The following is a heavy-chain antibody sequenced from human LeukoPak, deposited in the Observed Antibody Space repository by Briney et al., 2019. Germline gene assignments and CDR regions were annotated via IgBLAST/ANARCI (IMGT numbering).Heavy chain of an antibody. CDR1: GFTFSSYE. CDR3: ASPMTTVTTNALDI. J-gene: IGHJ3*02. Sequence: GGSLRLSCAASGFTFSSYEMNWVRQAPGKGLEWLSYVSSSGTTMYYADSVKGRFTISRDNAKNSLFLQMDSLRAEDTAVYYCASPMTTVTTNALDIWGQGTMVTVSS. D-gene: IGHD4-17*01. V-gene: IGHV3-48*03. CDR2: VSSSGTTM.